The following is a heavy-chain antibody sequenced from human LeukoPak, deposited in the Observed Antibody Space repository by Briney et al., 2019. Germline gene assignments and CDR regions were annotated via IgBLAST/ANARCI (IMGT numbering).Heavy chain of an antibody. Sequence: SQTLSLACTVSGGSVTSGNYYWNWIRQPAGKGLEWIGRIYTNGGASYNPSLKSRVTISIDASKNQFSLKLSSVTAADTAVYYCAREPPGYWGQGILVTVSS. CDR3: AREPPGY. CDR1: GGSVTSGNYY. J-gene: IGHJ4*02. CDR2: IYTNGGA. V-gene: IGHV4-61*02.